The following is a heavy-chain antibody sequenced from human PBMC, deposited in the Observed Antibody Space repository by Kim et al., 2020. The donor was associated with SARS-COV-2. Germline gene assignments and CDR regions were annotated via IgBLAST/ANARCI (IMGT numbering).Heavy chain of an antibody. V-gene: IGHV4-34*01. D-gene: IGHD3-10*01. Sequence: SADYNPSLKSRVTISLDTSKNQVSLRLTSATAADTGIYYCTRRLLRGSLDSWGLGTPVTVSS. J-gene: IGHJ4*02. CDR2: SA. CDR3: TRRLLRGSLDS.